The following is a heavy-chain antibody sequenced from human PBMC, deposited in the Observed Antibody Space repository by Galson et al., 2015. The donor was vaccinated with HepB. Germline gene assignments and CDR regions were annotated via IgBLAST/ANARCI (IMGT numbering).Heavy chain of an antibody. CDR2: INPNSGGT. D-gene: IGHD3-10*01. V-gene: IGHV1-2*04. CDR3: ARGGFQDQYYYGSGSYLYGNWFDP. CDR1: GYTFTGYY. Sequence: SVKVSCKASGYTFTGYYMHWVRQAPGQGLEWMGWINPNSGGTNYAQKFQGWVTMTRDTSISTAYMELSRLRSDDTAVYYCARGGFQDQYYYGSGSYLYGNWFDPWGQGTLVTVSS. J-gene: IGHJ5*02.